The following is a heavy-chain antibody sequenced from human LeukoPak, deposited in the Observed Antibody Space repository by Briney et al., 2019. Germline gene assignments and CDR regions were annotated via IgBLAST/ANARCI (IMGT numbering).Heavy chain of an antibody. CDR3: ARDPLVGDEPLY. Sequence: GGSLRLSCAASGFTFSSYAMHWVRQASGKGLEWVAVISYDGSNKYYADSVKGRFTISRDNSKNTLYLQMNSLRAEDTAVYYCARDPLVGDEPLYWGQGTLVTVSS. D-gene: IGHD2-8*02. V-gene: IGHV3-30-3*01. J-gene: IGHJ4*02. CDR2: ISYDGSNK. CDR1: GFTFSSYA.